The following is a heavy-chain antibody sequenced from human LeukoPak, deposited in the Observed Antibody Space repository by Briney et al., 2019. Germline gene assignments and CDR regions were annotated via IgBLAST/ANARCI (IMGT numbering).Heavy chain of an antibody. CDR3: ASNSYGQGY. J-gene: IGHJ4*02. V-gene: IGHV4-34*01. CDR1: GGSISSYY. CDR2: INHSGST. Sequence: SETLSLTCTVSGGSISSYYWSWIRQPPGKGLEWIGEINHSGSTNYNPSLKSRVTISVDTSKNQFSLKLSSVTAADTAVYYCASNSYGQGYWGQGTLVTVSS. D-gene: IGHD5-18*01.